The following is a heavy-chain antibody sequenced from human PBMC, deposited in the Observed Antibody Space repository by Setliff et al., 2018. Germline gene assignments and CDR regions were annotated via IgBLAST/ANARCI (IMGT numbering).Heavy chain of an antibody. V-gene: IGHV1-69*05. CDR2: IIPIFGTT. J-gene: IGHJ6*03. CDR1: GGAFSNYG. D-gene: IGHD2-21*02. CDR3: ARESAVVVTTTNYYYYMDV. Sequence: SVKVSCKASGGAFSNYGITWVRQAPGQGLEWMGGIIPIFGTTTYPQKFQGRVTITTDESTGTGYMELSSLSSEDTAVYYCARESAVVVTTTNYYYYMDVWGEGTTVTVSS.